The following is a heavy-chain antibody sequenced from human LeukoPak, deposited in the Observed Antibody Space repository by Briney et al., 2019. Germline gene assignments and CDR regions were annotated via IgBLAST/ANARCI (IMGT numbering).Heavy chain of an antibody. CDR3: ARVHLTYCSGGSCYSSFDY. CDR2: IIPIFGTA. Sequence: SVKVSCKASGGTFSSYAISWVRQAPGQGLEWMGGIIPIFGTANYAQKFQGRVTITADESTSTAYMELSSLRSEDTAVYYCARVHLTYCSGGSCYSSFDYWGQGTLVTVSS. CDR1: GGTFSSYA. J-gene: IGHJ4*02. V-gene: IGHV1-69*13. D-gene: IGHD2-15*01.